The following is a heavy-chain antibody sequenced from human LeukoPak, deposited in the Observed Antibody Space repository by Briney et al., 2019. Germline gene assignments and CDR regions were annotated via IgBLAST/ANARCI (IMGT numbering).Heavy chain of an antibody. V-gene: IGHV3-23*01. Sequence: GGSLCLSCAASGFTFSSYARSWVRQAPGKGLEWVSAISGSGGSTYYADSVKGRFTISRDNSKNTLYLQMNSLRADDTAVYYCARDRGPDGMDVWGQGTTVTVSS. CDR3: ARDRGPDGMDV. D-gene: IGHD3-10*01. CDR1: GFTFSSYA. J-gene: IGHJ6*02. CDR2: ISGSGGST.